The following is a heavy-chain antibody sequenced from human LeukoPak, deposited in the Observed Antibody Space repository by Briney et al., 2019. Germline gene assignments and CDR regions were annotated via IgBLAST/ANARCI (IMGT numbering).Heavy chain of an antibody. CDR1: GYTFTTYW. CDR2: IYPGDSDT. V-gene: IGHV5-51*01. J-gene: IGHJ4*02. CDR3: ARRLTTATFDY. D-gene: IGHD4-11*01. Sequence: GESLKISCKGSGYTFTTYWIGWVRQMPGKGLEWMGIIYPGDSDTRYSPSFQGLVTISVDKSISTAYLQWSSLKASDTAMYYCARRLTTATFDYWGQGTLVTVSS.